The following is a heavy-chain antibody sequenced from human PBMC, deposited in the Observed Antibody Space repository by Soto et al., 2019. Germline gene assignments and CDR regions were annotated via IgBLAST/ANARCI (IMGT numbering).Heavy chain of an antibody. CDR3: AKIPHSSSWYLDAFGI. CDR1: GFTFSSYA. J-gene: IGHJ3*02. D-gene: IGHD6-13*01. CDR2: ISGSGGST. Sequence: EVQLLESGGGLVQPGGSLRLSCAASGFTFSSYAMSWVRQAPGKGLEWVSAISGSGGSTYYADSVKGRFTISRDNSKNTLYLQMISLRAEDTAVYYCAKIPHSSSWYLDAFGIWGQGTMVTVSS. V-gene: IGHV3-23*01.